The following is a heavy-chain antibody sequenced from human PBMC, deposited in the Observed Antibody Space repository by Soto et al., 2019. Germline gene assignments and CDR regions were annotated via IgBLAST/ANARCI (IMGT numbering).Heavy chain of an antibody. CDR2: IYHSGST. Sequence: SETLSLTCGVSGGSISSGGYSWSWIRQPPGKGLESIGYIYHSGSTYYNPSLKSRVTISVDRSKNQLSLKLSSVTAADTAVYYCARGMTTVTTFDYWGRGTLVTVSS. J-gene: IGHJ4*02. D-gene: IGHD4-17*01. CDR3: ARGMTTVTTFDY. V-gene: IGHV4-30-2*01. CDR1: GGSISSGGYS.